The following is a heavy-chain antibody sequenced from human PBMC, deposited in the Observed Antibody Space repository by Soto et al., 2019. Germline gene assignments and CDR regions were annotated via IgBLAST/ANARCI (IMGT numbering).Heavy chain of an antibody. CDR3: PRDRSCDYYSSSDY. Sequence: HVQLVQSGAEVKKPGASVKVSCKASGYTFTSYGISWVRQAPGQGLEWMGWISAYNGNTNYAQKLQGRVTMTTHSSTSSVSMDLLSLRSNSTAVYYCPRDRSCDYYSSSDYWGQGTLVTVSP. D-gene: IGHD3-22*01. V-gene: IGHV1-18*01. CDR2: ISAYNGNT. J-gene: IGHJ4*02. CDR1: GYTFTSYG.